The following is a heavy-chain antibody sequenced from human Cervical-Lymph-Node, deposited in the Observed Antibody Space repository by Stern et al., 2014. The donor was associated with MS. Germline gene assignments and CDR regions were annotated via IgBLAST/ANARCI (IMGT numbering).Heavy chain of an antibody. CDR2: SNPSGGST. Sequence: QVQLVQSGAEVKKPGASVKVSCKASGYTFSSYYMHWVRQAPGQGLEWMGISNPSGGSTRYAQKCQGRVTMSRDTSTSTVYMELSSQRSEDTAVYYCARSGSYSDAFDIWGQGTMVTVSS. J-gene: IGHJ3*02. CDR1: GYTFSSYY. CDR3: ARSGSYSDAFDI. V-gene: IGHV1-46*01. D-gene: IGHD1-26*01.